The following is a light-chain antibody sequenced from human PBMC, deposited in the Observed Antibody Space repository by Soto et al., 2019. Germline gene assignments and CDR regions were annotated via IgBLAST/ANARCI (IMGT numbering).Light chain of an antibody. Sequence: EIVLTQSPGTLSLSPGERATLSCRASQSITSNYLAWYQQKPGQAPRLLVYAVSGRPNGIPDRFSGSGSGTDFTLTISRLEPEDLALYYCQKDGRSPYTFGQGTQMEIK. V-gene: IGKV3-20*01. J-gene: IGKJ2*01. CDR3: QKDGRSPYT. CDR2: AVS. CDR1: QSITSNY.